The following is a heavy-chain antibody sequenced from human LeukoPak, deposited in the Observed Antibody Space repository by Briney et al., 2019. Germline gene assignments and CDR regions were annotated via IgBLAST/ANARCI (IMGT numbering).Heavy chain of an antibody. J-gene: IGHJ3*02. Sequence: SETLSLTCTVSGGSISSSSYYWGWIRQPPGKGLEWIGSIYYSGSTYYNPSLKSRVTISVDTSKNQFSLKLSSVTAADTAVYYCVRDRYFDWSDAFDIWGQGTMVTVSS. D-gene: IGHD3-9*01. CDR3: VRDRYFDWSDAFDI. V-gene: IGHV4-39*02. CDR1: GGSISSSSYY. CDR2: IYYSGST.